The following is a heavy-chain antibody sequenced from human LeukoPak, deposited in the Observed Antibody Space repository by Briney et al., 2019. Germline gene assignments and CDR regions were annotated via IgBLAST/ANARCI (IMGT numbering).Heavy chain of an antibody. Sequence: GGSLRLSCAASGFTFSSYAMSWVRHAPGKGLEWVSAISGSGGSTYYADSVKGRFTISRDNSKNTLYLQMNSLRAEDTAVYYCAKDGSWNGGYFDYWGQGTLVTVSS. CDR3: AKDGSWNGGYFDY. CDR2: ISGSGGST. V-gene: IGHV3-23*01. CDR1: GFTFSSYA. D-gene: IGHD3-3*01. J-gene: IGHJ4*02.